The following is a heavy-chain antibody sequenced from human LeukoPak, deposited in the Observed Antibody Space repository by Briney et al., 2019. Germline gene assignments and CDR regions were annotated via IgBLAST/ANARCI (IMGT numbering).Heavy chain of an antibody. Sequence: PGGSLRLSCASSGFTFSSYDMNWVRQARGKGRECLSYISSSGSNTYYAGAVKGRFTISRDNAKNSLYLQMSSLRAEDAAVYYCARVPSDGYSYGFYDYWGQGTLVTVSS. J-gene: IGHJ4*02. CDR3: ARVPSDGYSYGFYDY. V-gene: IGHV3-48*03. CDR2: ISSSGSNT. D-gene: IGHD5-18*01. CDR1: GFTFSSYD.